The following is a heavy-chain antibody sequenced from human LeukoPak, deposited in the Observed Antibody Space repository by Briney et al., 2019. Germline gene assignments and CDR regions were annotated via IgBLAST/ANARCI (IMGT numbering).Heavy chain of an antibody. CDR2: INSDGSST. Sequence: PGRSLRLSCAASGFTFSSYWMHWVRQAPGKGLVWVSRINSDGSSTSYADSVKGRFTISRDNAKNTLYLQMNSLRAEDTAVYYCARDMTRYYYYGMDVWGQGTTVTVSS. V-gene: IGHV3-74*01. CDR1: GFTFSSYW. J-gene: IGHJ6*02. D-gene: IGHD2-21*02. CDR3: ARDMTRYYYYGMDV.